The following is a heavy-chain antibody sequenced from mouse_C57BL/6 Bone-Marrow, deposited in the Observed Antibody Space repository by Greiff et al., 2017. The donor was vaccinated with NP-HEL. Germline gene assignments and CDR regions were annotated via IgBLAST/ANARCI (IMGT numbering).Heavy chain of an antibody. D-gene: IGHD1-1*01. CDR1: GYTFTDYY. CDR2: IYPGSGNT. V-gene: IGHV1-76*01. CDR3: ARRDYYGFAY. J-gene: IGHJ3*01. Sequence: VQLQQSGAELVRPGASVKLSCKASGYTFTDYYINWVKQRPGQGLEWIARIYPGSGNTYYNEKFKGKATLTAEKSSSTAYMQLSSLTSEDSAVYFCARRDYYGFAYWGQGTLVTVSA.